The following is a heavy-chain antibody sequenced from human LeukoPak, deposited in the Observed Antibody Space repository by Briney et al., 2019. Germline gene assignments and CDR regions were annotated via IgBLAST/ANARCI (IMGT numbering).Heavy chain of an antibody. J-gene: IGHJ6*02. CDR3: ARYRWRQLVPYYYGMDV. Sequence: KAGGSLRLSCAASGFTFSDYYMSWIRQAPGKGLEWVSYISSSSSYTNYADSVKGRFTISRDNAKNSLYLQMNSQRAEDTAVYYCARYRWRQLVPYYYGMDVWGQGTTVTVSS. D-gene: IGHD6-13*01. CDR2: ISSSSSYT. V-gene: IGHV3-11*06. CDR1: GFTFSDYY.